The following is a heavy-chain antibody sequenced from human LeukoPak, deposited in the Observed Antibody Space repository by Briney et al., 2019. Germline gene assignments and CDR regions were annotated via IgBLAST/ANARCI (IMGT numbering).Heavy chain of an antibody. CDR1: GFTFDDYA. D-gene: IGHD3-9*01. V-gene: IGHV3-23*01. CDR2: ISGSGGST. J-gene: IGHJ4*02. CDR3: AKSRPVFFDWLLGYFDY. Sequence: GGSLRLSCAASGFTFDDYAMHWVRQAPGKGLEWVSAISGSGGSTYYADSVKGRFTISRDNSKNTLYLQMNSLRAEDTAVYYCAKSRPVFFDWLLGYFDYWGQGTLVTVSS.